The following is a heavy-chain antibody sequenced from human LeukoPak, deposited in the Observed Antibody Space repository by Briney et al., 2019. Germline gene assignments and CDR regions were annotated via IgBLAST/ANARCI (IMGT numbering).Heavy chain of an antibody. V-gene: IGHV3-7*01. J-gene: IGHJ4*02. D-gene: IGHD6-19*01. CDR1: GFTFSNYW. Sequence: GGSLRLSCAASGFTFSNYWMSWVRQAPGKGLEWVPNIKRDGSDNYYVGSVEGRFTISRDNAKNSLYLQMSSLRAEDTAIYYCARALYNRGWYPDYFDSWGQGTLVTVSA. CDR2: IKRDGSDN. CDR3: ARALYNRGWYPDYFDS.